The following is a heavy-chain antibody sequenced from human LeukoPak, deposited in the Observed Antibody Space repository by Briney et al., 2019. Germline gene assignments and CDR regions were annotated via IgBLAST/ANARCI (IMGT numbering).Heavy chain of an antibody. CDR1: GFTFSSNA. CDR3: AKSTDYYDSSGSDY. D-gene: IGHD3-22*01. J-gene: IGHJ4*02. CDR2: ISGSGGST. Sequence: AGSLPLSCAASGFTFSSNAMSWLRQAPGQGLEWVSAISGSGGSTYYADSVKGRFTISRDNSKNPLYLQMNSLRADDTAVYYCAKSTDYYDSSGSDYWGQGTLVTVSS. V-gene: IGHV3-23*01.